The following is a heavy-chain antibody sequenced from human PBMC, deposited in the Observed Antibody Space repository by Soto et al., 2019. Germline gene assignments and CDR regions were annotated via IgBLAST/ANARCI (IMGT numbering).Heavy chain of an antibody. J-gene: IGHJ5*02. CDR3: ARFLRRLANWCDP. V-gene: IGHV5-51*01. Sequence: PGESLKISCKGSGYRFTDYWIAWVRRMPGKGLGWMGIIYPDDSDTRYSPSFQGQVTISGDKSINTAYLQWSSLKASDTAMYYCARFLRRLANWCDPRGPGALVTVS. CDR1: GYRFTDYW. CDR2: IYPDDSDT. D-gene: IGHD3-16*01.